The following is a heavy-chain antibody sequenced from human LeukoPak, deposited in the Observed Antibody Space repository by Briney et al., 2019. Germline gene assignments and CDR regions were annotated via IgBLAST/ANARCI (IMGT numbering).Heavy chain of an antibody. Sequence: SETLSLTCTVSGGPISNFYCSWIRQSPGKGLEWIGYISNSGDSKYSPSLKGRVTISVDTSKKQFPLKLSSVTAADTAVYYCAKSGGGDLRTGYYTGWFDPWGQGTLVTV. CDR1: GGPISNFY. D-gene: IGHD3/OR15-3a*01. CDR2: ISNSGDS. V-gene: IGHV4-59*03. CDR3: AKSGGGDLRTGYYTGWFDP. J-gene: IGHJ5*02.